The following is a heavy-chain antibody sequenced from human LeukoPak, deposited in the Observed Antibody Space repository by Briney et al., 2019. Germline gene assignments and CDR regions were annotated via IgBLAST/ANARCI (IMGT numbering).Heavy chain of an antibody. Sequence: GGSLRLSCAASGFTFDDYAMLWVRQAPGKGLEWVSGISWNSGSIGYADSVKGRFTISRHNAKNSLYLQMHSLRAEDTALYYCAKGMYSSGWYDYYYYGMDVWGQGTTVTVSS. CDR2: ISWNSGSI. D-gene: IGHD6-19*01. J-gene: IGHJ6*02. CDR3: AKGMYSSGWYDYYYYGMDV. V-gene: IGHV3-9*01. CDR1: GFTFDDYA.